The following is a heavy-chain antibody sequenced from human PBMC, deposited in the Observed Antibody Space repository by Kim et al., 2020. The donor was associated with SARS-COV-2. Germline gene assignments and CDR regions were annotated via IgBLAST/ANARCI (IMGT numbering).Heavy chain of an antibody. V-gene: IGHV3-30-3*01. D-gene: IGHD2-21*02. J-gene: IGHJ6*02. CDR2: ISYHGSNK. CDR1: GFTFSSCA. Sequence: GGSLRLSCAASGFTFSSCAIHWVRQAPGKGLEGVAVISYHGSNKNYADSVKVRFTISRDNSKNTLYLQMKSLRAEDTDLYYCARDPWSLLRVLTYSYYGRDVWGQGTTVTVSS. CDR3: ARDPWSLLRVLTYSYYGRDV.